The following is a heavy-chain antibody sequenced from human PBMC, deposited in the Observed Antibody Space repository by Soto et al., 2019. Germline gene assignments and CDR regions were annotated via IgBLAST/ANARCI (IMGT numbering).Heavy chain of an antibody. CDR1: GGTFSNYA. Sequence: SVKVSCKASGGTFSNYAFSWVRQAPGQGLELLGGIMPIFGRADYAQKFRGRVTITADESTSTAHMELSSLRSDDTAVYYCARERDLLVPAARYYSYYGMDVWGQGTTVTVSS. J-gene: IGHJ6*02. V-gene: IGHV1-69*13. CDR3: ARERDLLVPAARYYSYYGMDV. CDR2: IMPIFGRA. D-gene: IGHD2-2*01.